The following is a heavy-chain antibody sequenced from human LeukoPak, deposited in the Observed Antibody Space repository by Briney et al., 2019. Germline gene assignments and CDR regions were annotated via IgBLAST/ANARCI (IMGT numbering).Heavy chain of an antibody. Sequence: ASVKVSCKASGYTFTGYYMHWVRQAPGQGLEWMGWINPNSGGTNYAQKFQGWVTMTRDTSISTAYMELSSLRSEDTAVYYCARASRYSSSWSPTPTGYYFDYWGQGTLVTVSS. J-gene: IGHJ4*02. CDR3: ARASRYSSSWSPTPTGYYFDY. CDR1: GYTFTGYY. V-gene: IGHV1-2*04. CDR2: INPNSGGT. D-gene: IGHD6-13*01.